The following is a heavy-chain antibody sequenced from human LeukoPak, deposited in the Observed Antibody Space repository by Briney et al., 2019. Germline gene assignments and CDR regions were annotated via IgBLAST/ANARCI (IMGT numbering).Heavy chain of an antibody. J-gene: IGHJ4*02. CDR2: IYPGDSDT. Sequence: GESLKIACKGSGYSFTRYWIGSVRQMPGKGLEWMGIIYPGDSDTRYSPSFQGQVTISADKSISTAYLQWSSLKASDTAMYYCATRGFIAVAGKAFDYRGQGTLVTVSS. V-gene: IGHV5-51*01. D-gene: IGHD6-19*01. CDR3: ATRGFIAVAGKAFDY. CDR1: GYSFTRYW.